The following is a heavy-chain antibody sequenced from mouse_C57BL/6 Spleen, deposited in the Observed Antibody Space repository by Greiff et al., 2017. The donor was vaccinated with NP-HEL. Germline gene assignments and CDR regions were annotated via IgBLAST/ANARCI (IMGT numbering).Heavy chain of an antibody. Sequence: QVQLQQSGAELVRPGTSVKVSCKASGYAFTNYLIEWVKQRPGQGLEWIGVINPGSGGTNYNEKFKGKATLTADKSSSTAYMQLSSLTSEDSAVYFCARGVTTVVADYFDYWGQGTTLTVSS. CDR3: ARGVTTVVADYFDY. D-gene: IGHD1-1*01. J-gene: IGHJ2*01. CDR1: GYAFTNYL. CDR2: INPGSGGT. V-gene: IGHV1-54*01.